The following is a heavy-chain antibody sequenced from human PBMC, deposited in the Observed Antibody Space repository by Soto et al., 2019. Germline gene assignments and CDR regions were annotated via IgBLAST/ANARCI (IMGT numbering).Heavy chain of an antibody. J-gene: IGHJ1*01. Sequence: LQKKSKGLEWFSAISANDQGIYYADCVRCRFTISRDNSKNTIFLHMDSLSADDTAVYYCAKEQTRLQH. V-gene: IGHV3-23*01. D-gene: IGHD2-2*01. CDR2: ISANDQGI. CDR3: AKEQTRLQH.